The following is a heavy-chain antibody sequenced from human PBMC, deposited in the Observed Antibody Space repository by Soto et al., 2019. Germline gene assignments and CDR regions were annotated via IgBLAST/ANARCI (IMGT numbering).Heavy chain of an antibody. CDR2: IRSKANSYAT. Sequence: GGSLRLSCAASGFTFSGSAMHWVRQASGKGLEWVGRIRSKANSYATAYAASVKGRFTISRDDSKNTAYLQMNSLKTEDTAVYYCTRHLKSGSQKGPLFSWFDPWGQGTLVTVSS. CDR1: GFTFSGSA. V-gene: IGHV3-73*01. D-gene: IGHD1-26*01. J-gene: IGHJ5*02. CDR3: TRHLKSGSQKGPLFSWFDP.